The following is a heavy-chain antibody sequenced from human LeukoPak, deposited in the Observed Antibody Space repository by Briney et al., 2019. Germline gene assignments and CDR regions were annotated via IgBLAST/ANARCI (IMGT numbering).Heavy chain of an antibody. V-gene: IGHV3-30*04. D-gene: IGHD6-19*01. CDR3: ARGGRGWQWLVPFLDY. J-gene: IGHJ4*02. Sequence: PGRSLRLSCAASGFTSSSYAMHWVREAPGKGLGWAAVISYDGSNKYYADSVKGRFTISRDNSKNTLYLQMNSLRAEDTAVYYCARGGRGWQWLVPFLDYWGQGTLVTVSS. CDR2: ISYDGSNK. CDR1: GFTSSSYA.